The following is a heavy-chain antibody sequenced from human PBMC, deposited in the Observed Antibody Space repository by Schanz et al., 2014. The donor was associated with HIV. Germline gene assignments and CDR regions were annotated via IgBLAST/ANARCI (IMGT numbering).Heavy chain of an antibody. D-gene: IGHD2-15*01. CDR1: GGTFSSHA. Sequence: QVQLVQSGAEVKEPGSSVKVSCKASGGTFSSHAISWVRQAPGQGLEWMGIINPSGGSTTYAQNLQGRVTMTADTFTSTAYMELRSLTSDDTAVYYCARGYCSGGTCYSGDYWGQGTLVTVSS. CDR2: INPSGGST. V-gene: IGHV1-69*09. CDR3: ARGYCSGGTCYSGDY. J-gene: IGHJ4*02.